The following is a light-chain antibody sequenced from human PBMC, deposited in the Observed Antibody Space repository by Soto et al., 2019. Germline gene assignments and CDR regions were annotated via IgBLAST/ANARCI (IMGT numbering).Light chain of an antibody. CDR2: DAS. CDR1: QSVSSY. V-gene: IGKV3-11*01. Sequence: EIVLTQSPSTMSLSPGERATLSCRAGQSVSSYLAWYQQKPGQAHRLLIYDASNRATGIPARFSGSGSGTDFTRTISSLEPEDFAVYDCQQRSNWPLTFGGGTKVEIK. CDR3: QQRSNWPLT. J-gene: IGKJ4*01.